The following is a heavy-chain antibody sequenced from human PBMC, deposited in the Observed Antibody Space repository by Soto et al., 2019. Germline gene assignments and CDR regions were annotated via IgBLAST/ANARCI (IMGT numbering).Heavy chain of an antibody. CDR2: IDYRGSF. V-gene: IGHV4-59*01. Sequence: SETLSLTGTVSGESMRNYDWSWFRQPPGKGLEWIGYIDYRGSFNYNPSLKSRVTISGDTSNNQISLKLSSVNAADTAVYYCAREEGYPPSNWFDPWGQGTLVTVSS. J-gene: IGHJ5*02. CDR1: GESMRNYD. CDR3: AREEGYPPSNWFDP. D-gene: IGHD5-12*01.